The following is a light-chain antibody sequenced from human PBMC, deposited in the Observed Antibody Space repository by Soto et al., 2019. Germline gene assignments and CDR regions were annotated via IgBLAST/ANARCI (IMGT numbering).Light chain of an antibody. CDR1: QGLKF. CDR2: EAT. J-gene: IGKJ1*01. V-gene: IGKV1-12*01. Sequence: DIQMTQSPSSVSASVGDTVTITCRASQGLKFLAWYQQKPGKAPRLLIYEATNLQSGVPPRFSGSGSGTDFTLTISSLQPEDFAVYYCQQTYSTPASSFGQGTSVEVK. CDR3: QQTYSTPASS.